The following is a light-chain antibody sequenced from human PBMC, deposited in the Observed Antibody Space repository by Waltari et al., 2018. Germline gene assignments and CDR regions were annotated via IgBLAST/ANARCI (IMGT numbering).Light chain of an antibody. V-gene: IGKV1-39*01. CDR1: QSISSY. J-gene: IGKJ3*01. CDR3: QQSYSTPS. Sequence: DVQRTKPPSALSGPVGDRVTSTCRASQSISSYLNWDQQQPGRAPKLMIYAASSLQSGVPSGFSGSGSGTDFTLSISSLQPEDFATYSCQQSYSTPSFGPGTKVDI. CDR2: AAS.